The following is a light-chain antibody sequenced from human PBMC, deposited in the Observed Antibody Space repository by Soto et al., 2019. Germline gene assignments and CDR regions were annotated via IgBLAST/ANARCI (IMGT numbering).Light chain of an antibody. J-gene: IGKJ3*01. CDR2: GAS. CDR1: QSVSSN. CDR3: QQYNNWPPVT. Sequence: EIVMTQSPATLSMSPGERATLSCRASQSVSSNLAWYQQKPGQAPRLLIYGASTRATGIPARFSGSGSGTEFTLTISSLQSEDFAVYYCQQYNNWPPVTFGPGTKVDIK. V-gene: IGKV3-15*01.